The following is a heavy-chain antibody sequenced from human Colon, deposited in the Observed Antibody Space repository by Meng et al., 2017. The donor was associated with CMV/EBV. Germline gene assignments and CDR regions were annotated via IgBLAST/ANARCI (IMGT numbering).Heavy chain of an antibody. V-gene: IGHV3-30-3*01. J-gene: IGHJ4*02. Sequence: QVQLVELGGGVVQPGRSLRLSCAASGFTFNSYSIHWVRQAPGKGLEWVAVISSDGSIKYYTDSVKGRFTISRDNSKNTLYLQMNSLRTEDTSVYYCARERQGSRQTFDYWGQGTLVTVSS. CDR2: ISSDGSIK. CDR1: GFTFNSYS. CDR3: ARERQGSRQTFDY.